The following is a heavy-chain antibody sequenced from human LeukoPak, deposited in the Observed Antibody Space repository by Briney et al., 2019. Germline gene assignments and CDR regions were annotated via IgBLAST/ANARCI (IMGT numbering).Heavy chain of an antibody. D-gene: IGHD4-11*01. V-gene: IGHV3-7*01. J-gene: IGHJ4*02. Sequence: GGSLRLSCAASGFTFSDFWMSWVRQAPGKGLECVASTNEAGGDKLYVDSVKGRFTISRDNSKNSLSLQMNSLTAEDTAIYYCVKDMAGNYDYWGQGTLVTVSS. CDR2: TNEAGGDK. CDR3: VKDMAGNYDY. CDR1: GFTFSDFW.